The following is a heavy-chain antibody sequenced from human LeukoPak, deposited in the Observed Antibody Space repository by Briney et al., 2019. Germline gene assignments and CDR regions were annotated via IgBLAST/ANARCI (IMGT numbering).Heavy chain of an antibody. Sequence: GGSLRLSCAASGFTFSSYEMNWVRQAPGKGLEWVSSISSSSSYIYYADSVKGRFTISRDNAKNSLYLQMNSLRAEDTAVYYCARDRGIRRTYYYDSSGYSPPDYWGQGTLVTVSS. CDR3: ARDRGIRRTYYYDSSGYSPPDY. D-gene: IGHD3-22*01. CDR1: GFTFSSYE. CDR2: ISSSSSYI. V-gene: IGHV3-21*01. J-gene: IGHJ4*02.